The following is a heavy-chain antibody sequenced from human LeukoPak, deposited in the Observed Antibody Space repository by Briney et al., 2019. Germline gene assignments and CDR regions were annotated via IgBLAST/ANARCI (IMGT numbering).Heavy chain of an antibody. D-gene: IGHD1-14*01. CDR3: ARGGGTTTADFDY. V-gene: IGHV4-30-4*01. CDR1: PGSINTGNYY. J-gene: IGHJ4*02. CDR2: IHYSGST. Sequence: SETLSLTCTVSPGSINTGNYYWSWIRQPPGKGLEWLGFIHYSGSTDYNPSLKSRVSISIDTSKNQFSLQLSSVTAADTAVYYCARGGGTTTADFDYWGQGTLVTVSS.